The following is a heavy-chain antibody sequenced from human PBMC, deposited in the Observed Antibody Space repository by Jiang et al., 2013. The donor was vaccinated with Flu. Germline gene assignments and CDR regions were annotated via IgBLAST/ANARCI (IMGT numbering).Heavy chain of an antibody. CDR3: ARGDLDFDY. V-gene: IGHV6-1*01. CDR2: TYYRSKWYN. J-gene: IGHJ4*02. CDR1: VSSNSAT. D-gene: IGHD3-16*01. Sequence: VSSNSATWNWIRQSPSRGLEWLGRTYYRSKWYNDYAVVVKSRININPDTSKNQFSLQLNSVTPEDTAVYYCARGDLDFDYWGQGTLVTVSS.